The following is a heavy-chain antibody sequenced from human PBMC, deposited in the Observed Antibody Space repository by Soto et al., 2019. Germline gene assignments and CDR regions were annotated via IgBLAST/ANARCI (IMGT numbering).Heavy chain of an antibody. CDR1: GFTFSSYA. V-gene: IGHV3-23*01. J-gene: IGHJ3*02. Sequence: GGSLRLSCAASGFTFSSYAMSWVRQAPGKGLEWVSAISGSGGSTYYADSVKGRFTISRDNSKNTLYLQMNSLRAEDTAVYYCAKGLYYDSSGYYFEAAFDIWGQGTVVTVSS. CDR2: ISGSGGST. D-gene: IGHD3-22*01. CDR3: AKGLYYDSSGYYFEAAFDI.